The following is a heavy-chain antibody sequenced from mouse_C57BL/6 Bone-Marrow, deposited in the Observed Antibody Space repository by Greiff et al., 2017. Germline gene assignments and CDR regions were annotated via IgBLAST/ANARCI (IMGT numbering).Heavy chain of an antibody. D-gene: IGHD2-3*01. CDR1: GYAFTNYL. CDR3: ARWLLRGGTFFAY. J-gene: IGHJ3*01. Sequence: VQLQQSGAELVRPGTSVKVSCKASGYAFTNYLIEWVKQRPGQGLEWIGVINPGSGGTNYNEKFKGKAKLTADKSSSTAYMQLSSLTSEDSAVYFCARWLLRGGTFFAYWGQGTLVTVSA. CDR2: INPGSGGT. V-gene: IGHV1-54*01.